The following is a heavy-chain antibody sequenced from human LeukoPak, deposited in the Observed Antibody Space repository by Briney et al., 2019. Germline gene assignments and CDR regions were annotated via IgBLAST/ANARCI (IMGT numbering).Heavy chain of an antibody. CDR2: INPSGGST. Sequence: ASVKVSCKASGYTFTSYYMHWVRQAPGQGLEWMGVINPSGGSTSYAQKFQGRVTMTRDTSTSTVYMELSSLRSEDTAVYYCASGGDYYGSGSLFDPWGQGTLVTVSS. CDR3: ASGGDYYGSGSLFDP. V-gene: IGHV1-46*01. J-gene: IGHJ5*02. D-gene: IGHD3-10*01. CDR1: GYTFTSYY.